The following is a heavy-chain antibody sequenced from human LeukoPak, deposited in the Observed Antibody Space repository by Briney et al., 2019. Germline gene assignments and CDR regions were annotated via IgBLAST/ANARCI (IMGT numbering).Heavy chain of an antibody. CDR3: ARNGYVKSWFDP. D-gene: IGHD1-1*01. Sequence: GGSLRLSCAASGFNFSSYGMHWVRQAPGKGLEWVAVIWYDGSNKYYADSVKGRFTISRDNSKNTLYLQMNSLRAEDTAVYYCARNGYVKSWFDPWGQGTLITVSS. J-gene: IGHJ5*02. CDR2: IWYDGSNK. CDR1: GFNFSSYG. V-gene: IGHV3-33*01.